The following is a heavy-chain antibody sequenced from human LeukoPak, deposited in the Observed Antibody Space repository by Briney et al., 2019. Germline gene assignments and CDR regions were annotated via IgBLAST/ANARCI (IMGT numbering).Heavy chain of an antibody. D-gene: IGHD3-3*01. CDR1: GFTFSTYA. CDR3: ATGKYYNFWSGYYGPGYYYYGMDV. Sequence: GRSLRLSCAASGFTFSTYAMHWVRRAPGKGLEWVAVISDDGSKKYYADSVKGRFTISRDNSRNTVYLQMNCLRAEDTAVYYCATGKYYNFWSGYYGPGYYYYGMDVWGQGTTVTVSS. J-gene: IGHJ6*02. CDR2: ISDDGSKK. V-gene: IGHV3-30*04.